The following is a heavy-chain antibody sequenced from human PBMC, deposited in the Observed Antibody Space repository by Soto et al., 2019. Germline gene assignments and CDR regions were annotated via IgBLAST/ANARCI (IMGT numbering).Heavy chain of an antibody. CDR1: VGSISSSNW. D-gene: IGHD3-3*01. Sequence: SETLSLTCAVSVGSISSSNWCSWVRQPPGKGLEWIGEIYHSGSTNYNPSLKSRVTISVDKSKNQFSLKLSSVTATDTAVYYCARERFNTIFGVVIPFRGYGMDVWGQGTTVTVSS. CDR3: ARERFNTIFGVVIPFRGYGMDV. CDR2: IYHSGST. J-gene: IGHJ6*02. V-gene: IGHV4-4*02.